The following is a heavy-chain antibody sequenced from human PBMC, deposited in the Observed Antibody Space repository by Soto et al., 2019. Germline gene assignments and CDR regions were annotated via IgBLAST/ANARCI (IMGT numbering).Heavy chain of an antibody. V-gene: IGHV3-33*01. CDR3: ASDQGRISSSSVIGY. D-gene: IGHD6-6*01. Sequence: QVQLVESGGGVVQPGRSLRLSCAASGFTFSSYGMHWVRQAPGKGLEWVAVIWYDGSNKYYADSVKGRFTISRDNSKNTLYLQMNSLRDEDTAVYYCASDQGRISSSSVIGYWGQGTLVTVSS. J-gene: IGHJ4*02. CDR2: IWYDGSNK. CDR1: GFTFSSYG.